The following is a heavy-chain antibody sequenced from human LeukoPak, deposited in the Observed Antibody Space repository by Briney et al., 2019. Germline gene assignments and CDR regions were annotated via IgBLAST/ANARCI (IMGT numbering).Heavy chain of an antibody. Sequence: GESLKISCKGSGYSFTSYWIGWVRQMHGKGLEWTGIIYPGDSDTRYSPSFQGQLTISPDKPLGTAYLQWSSLKASDTAMYYCARRYYDILTGPTDAFDIWGQGTMVTVSS. CDR3: ARRYYDILTGPTDAFDI. V-gene: IGHV5-51*01. D-gene: IGHD3-9*01. CDR1: GYSFTSYW. J-gene: IGHJ3*02. CDR2: IYPGDSDT.